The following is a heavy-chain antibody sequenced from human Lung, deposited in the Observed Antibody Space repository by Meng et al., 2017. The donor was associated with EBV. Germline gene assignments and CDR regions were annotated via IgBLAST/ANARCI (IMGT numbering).Heavy chain of an antibody. J-gene: IGHJ4*02. CDR3: ARGQWLDNS. D-gene: IGHD6-19*01. CDR1: SGSFSGYF. V-gene: IGHV4-34*01. Sequence: QVHLQQWGPGLLQPSETLSLTCAVYSGSFSGYFWSWIRQPPGKGLEWIGEISHSGSTNYNPSLKSRVTISVDKSKNQFSLKLTSVTVADTAVYYCARGQWLDNSWGQGTLVTVSS. CDR2: ISHSGST.